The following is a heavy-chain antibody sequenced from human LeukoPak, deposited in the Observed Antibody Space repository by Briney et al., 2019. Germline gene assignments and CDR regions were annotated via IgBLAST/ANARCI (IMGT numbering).Heavy chain of an antibody. Sequence: GRSLRFSRASSGFTFSSYGMHWVRPAPGKGLGWGAVIWYDGSNKYYADSVRGRFTTSRDNTKNTLYLQMNSQRGEDTAVYYCGRVVTPGIAAARTPGGMDVWGKGTGLSV. CDR1: GFTFSSYG. J-gene: IGHJ6*04. CDR2: IWYDGSNK. V-gene: IGHV3-33*01. D-gene: IGHD6-13*01. CDR3: GRVVTPGIAAARTPGGMDV.